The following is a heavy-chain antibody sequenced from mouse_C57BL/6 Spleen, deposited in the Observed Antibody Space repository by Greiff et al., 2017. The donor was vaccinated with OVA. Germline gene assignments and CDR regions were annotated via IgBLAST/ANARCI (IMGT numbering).Heavy chain of an antibody. CDR1: GFSLTSYG. V-gene: IGHV2-2*01. Sequence: QVQLQQSGPGLVQPSQSLSITCTVSGFSLTSYGVHWVRQSPGKGLEWLGVIWSGGSTDYNAAFISRLSISKDNSKSQVFFKMNRLQADDTAIYYCARNGGTYYSNYEGLDYWGQGTTLTVSS. CDR2: IWSGGST. D-gene: IGHD2-5*01. J-gene: IGHJ2*01. CDR3: ARNGGTYYSNYEGLDY.